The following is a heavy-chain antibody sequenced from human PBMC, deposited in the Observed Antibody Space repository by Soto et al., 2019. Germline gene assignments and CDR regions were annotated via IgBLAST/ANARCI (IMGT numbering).Heavy chain of an antibody. CDR3: ANSDTAMEAYYYYGMDV. J-gene: IGHJ6*02. Sequence: SVKVSCKASGGTFSSYAISWVRQAPGQGLEWMGGIIPIFGTANYAQKFQGRVTITADESTSTAYMELSSLRSEDTAVYYCANSDTAMEAYYYYGMDVWGQGTTVTVAS. V-gene: IGHV1-69*13. D-gene: IGHD5-18*01. CDR1: GGTFSSYA. CDR2: IIPIFGTA.